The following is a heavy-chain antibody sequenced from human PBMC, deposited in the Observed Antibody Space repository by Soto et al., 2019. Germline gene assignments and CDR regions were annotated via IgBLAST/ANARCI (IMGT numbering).Heavy chain of an antibody. CDR2: IHHSGRT. J-gene: IGHJ4*02. Sequence: QVQLQESGPGLVKPSGTLSLTCAVSGDSISSDQWWSWVRQPPGKGLEWIGEIHHSGRTNYNPSLKSRVTILVEKSKNQVSLELSSMTAADTAVYYCARGGDGQFDYWGQGTLVTVSS. D-gene: IGHD2-21*02. CDR1: GDSISSDQW. V-gene: IGHV4-4*02. CDR3: ARGGDGQFDY.